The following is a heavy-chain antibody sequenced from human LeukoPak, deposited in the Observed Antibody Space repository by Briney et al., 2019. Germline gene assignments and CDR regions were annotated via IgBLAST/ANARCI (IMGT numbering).Heavy chain of an antibody. D-gene: IGHD6-13*01. J-gene: IGHJ4*02. V-gene: IGHV3-23*01. CDR1: EFTFSTFA. CDR2: ISSSGSST. CDR3: AKGGSSWARFDD. Sequence: GGSLRLSCAASEFTFSTFAMSWVRQSPGKGLEWVSTISSSGSSTYYADSVKGRSTVSRDNSRNTLYLQMNSLRAEDTAIYYCAKGGSSWARFDDWGQGTLVTVSS.